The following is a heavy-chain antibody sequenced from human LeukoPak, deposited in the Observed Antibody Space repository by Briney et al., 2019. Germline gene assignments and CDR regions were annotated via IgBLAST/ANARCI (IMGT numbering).Heavy chain of an antibody. Sequence: SETLSLTCTVSGGSISSGSYYWSWIRQPAGKGLEWIGRIYTSGSTNYNPSLKSRVTISVDTSKNQFSLKLSSVTAADTVVYYCARDYYDFWSGYLPYNWFDPWGQGTLVIVSS. D-gene: IGHD3-3*01. CDR2: IYTSGST. J-gene: IGHJ5*02. CDR3: ARDYYDFWSGYLPYNWFDP. V-gene: IGHV4-61*02. CDR1: GGSISSGSYY.